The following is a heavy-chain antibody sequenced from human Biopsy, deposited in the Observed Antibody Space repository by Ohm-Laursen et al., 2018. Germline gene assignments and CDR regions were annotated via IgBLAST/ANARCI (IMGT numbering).Heavy chain of an antibody. J-gene: IGHJ3*01. D-gene: IGHD3-16*02. Sequence: GASVKVSCNVSGYTFTSFDINWVRQATGQGLEWMGWMNPNSGNTGYAQKLQGRVTMTRNTSISTAYMELSSLRSEDTAVYYCARDIMNPIGGLVARSDVFDVWGQGQWSPCPQ. CDR1: GYTFTSFD. V-gene: IGHV1-8*01. CDR3: ARDIMNPIGGLVARSDVFDV. CDR2: MNPNSGNT.